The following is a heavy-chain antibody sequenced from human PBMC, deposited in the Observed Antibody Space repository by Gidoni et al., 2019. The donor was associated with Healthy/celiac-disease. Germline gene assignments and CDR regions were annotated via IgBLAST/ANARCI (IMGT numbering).Heavy chain of an antibody. CDR3: ARPDGITGTFAVTPLDY. D-gene: IGHD1-7*01. Sequence: EVQLVESGGGLVQPGGSLRLSCSASGFPFSSHSMNLVRQAPGKGLEWVSYISSSSSTIYYADSVKGRFTISRDNAKNSLYLQMNSLRAEDTAVYYCARPDGITGTFAVTPLDYWGQGTLVTVSS. J-gene: IGHJ4*02. CDR1: GFPFSSHS. V-gene: IGHV3-48*01. CDR2: ISSSSSTI.